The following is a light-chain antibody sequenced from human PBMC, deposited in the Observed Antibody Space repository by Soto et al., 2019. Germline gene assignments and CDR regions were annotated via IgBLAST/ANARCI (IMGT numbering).Light chain of an antibody. Sequence: QSALTQPASVSGSPGQSITISCTGTSSDVGGYNYVSWYQQHPGKAPKLMIYEVSKRPSGVPDRFSGSKSGNTASLTVSGLQADDEADYYCTSYAGSNIPVVFGGGTKVTVL. J-gene: IGLJ2*01. V-gene: IGLV2-8*01. CDR3: TSYAGSNIPVV. CDR1: SSDVGGYNY. CDR2: EVS.